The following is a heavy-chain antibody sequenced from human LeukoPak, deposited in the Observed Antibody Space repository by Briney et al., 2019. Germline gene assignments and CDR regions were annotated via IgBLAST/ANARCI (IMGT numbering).Heavy chain of an antibody. Sequence: GGSLRLSCAASGFTFSSYAMSWVLQAPGKGLEWVSAISGSGGSTYYADSVKGRFTISRDNSKNTLYLQMNSLRAEDTAVYYCAKDLLDIVVVIAINDAFDIWGQGTMVTVSS. V-gene: IGHV3-23*01. D-gene: IGHD2-21*01. CDR2: ISGSGGST. J-gene: IGHJ3*02. CDR3: AKDLLDIVVVIAINDAFDI. CDR1: GFTFSSYA.